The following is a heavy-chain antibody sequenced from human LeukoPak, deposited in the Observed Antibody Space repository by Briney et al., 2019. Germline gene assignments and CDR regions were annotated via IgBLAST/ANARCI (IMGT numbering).Heavy chain of an antibody. Sequence: SETLSLTCIVSGGSISSAAYYWNWIRQHPGKGLEWIGYIYHSGITNYNPSLKSRVTISVDTSKNQFSLKLSSVTAADTAVYYCARDRGYSYGVDSWGQGTLVTVSS. CDR3: ARDRGYSYGVDS. CDR2: IYHSGIT. V-gene: IGHV4-31*03. D-gene: IGHD5-18*01. J-gene: IGHJ4*02. CDR1: GGSISSAAYY.